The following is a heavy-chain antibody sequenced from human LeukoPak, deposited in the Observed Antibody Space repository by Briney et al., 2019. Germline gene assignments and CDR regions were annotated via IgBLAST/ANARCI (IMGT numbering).Heavy chain of an antibody. Sequence: ASVKVSCKASGYTFTSFDIFWVRQATGQGLEWMGWMSPNSGNTGSAQKFQGRVTFTRDTSISTAYMELSRLRSDDTAVYYCARGSTQYSSGWYAAFDIWGQGTMVTVSS. D-gene: IGHD6-19*01. CDR1: GYTFTSFD. CDR2: MSPNSGNT. CDR3: ARGSTQYSSGWYAAFDI. V-gene: IGHV1-8*01. J-gene: IGHJ3*02.